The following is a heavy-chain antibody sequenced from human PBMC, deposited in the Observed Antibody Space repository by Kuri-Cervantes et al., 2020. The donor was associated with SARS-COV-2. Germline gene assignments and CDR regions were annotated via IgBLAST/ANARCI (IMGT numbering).Heavy chain of an antibody. CDR3: ARDFRPIVVVPAAENWFDP. Sequence: GSLRLSCTVSGYSISSGYYWGWIRQPPGKGLEWIGSIYHSGSTYYNPSLKSRVTISVDTSKNQFSLKLSSVTAADTAVYYCARDFRPIVVVPAAENWFDPWGQGTLVTVSS. CDR2: IYHSGST. CDR1: GYSISSGYY. V-gene: IGHV4-38-2*02. D-gene: IGHD2-2*01. J-gene: IGHJ5*02.